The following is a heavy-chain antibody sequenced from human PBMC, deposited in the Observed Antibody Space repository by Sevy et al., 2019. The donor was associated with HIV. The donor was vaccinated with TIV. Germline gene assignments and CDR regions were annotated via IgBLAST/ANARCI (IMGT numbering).Heavy chain of an antibody. Sequence: ASVKVSCKASGYTFTSYGISWVRQAPGQGLEWMGWISAYNGNTNYAQKLQGTVTMTTDTSTSTAYMELRSLRSDDTAVYYCARGERFLQVAGTFDIWGQGTMVTVSS. CDR3: ARGERFLQVAGTFDI. CDR2: ISAYNGNT. V-gene: IGHV1-18*01. J-gene: IGHJ3*02. CDR1: GYTFTSYG. D-gene: IGHD6-19*01.